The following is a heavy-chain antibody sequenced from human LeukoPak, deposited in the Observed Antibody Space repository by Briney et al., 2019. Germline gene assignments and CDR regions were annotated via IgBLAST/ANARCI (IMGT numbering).Heavy chain of an antibody. V-gene: IGHV1-2*02. CDR1: GYTFTGYY. CDR3: ARGIVVVPAARNWNWFDP. Sequence: GASVKVSCKASGYTFTGYYMHWVRQAPGQGLEWMGWINPNSGGTNYAQKFQGRVTMTKDTPISTAYMELSRLRSDDTAVYYCARGIVVVPAARNWNWFDPWGQGTLVTVSS. CDR2: INPNSGGT. D-gene: IGHD2-2*01. J-gene: IGHJ5*02.